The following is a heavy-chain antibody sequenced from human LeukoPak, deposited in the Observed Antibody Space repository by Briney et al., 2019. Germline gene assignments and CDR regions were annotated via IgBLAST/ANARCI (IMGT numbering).Heavy chain of an antibody. D-gene: IGHD3-3*01. J-gene: IGHJ6*02. V-gene: IGHV3-7*01. Sequence: GGSLRLSCAASGFTFSSYWMNWARQAPGKGLEWVASINHNGNVNYYVDSVKGRFTISRDNAKNSLYLQMNSLRAEDTAVYYCARDAGHQTVFGFWEWPQTSYYYGRAVGAQGP. CDR1: GFTFSSYW. CDR2: INHNGNVN. CDR3: ARDAGHQTVFGFWEWPQTSYYYGRAV.